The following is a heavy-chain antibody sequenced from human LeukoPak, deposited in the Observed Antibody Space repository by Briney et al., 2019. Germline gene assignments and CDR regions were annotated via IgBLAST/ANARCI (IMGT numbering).Heavy chain of an antibody. D-gene: IGHD6-13*01. Sequence: GGSLRLSCAASGFTFSDYYMSWIRQAPGKGLEWVSYISSSGSTIYYADSVKGRFTISRDNAKNSLYLQMNSLRAEDTAVYYCARVPLTRTHIAAAAMYYFDYWGQGTLVTVSS. CDR2: ISSSGSTI. J-gene: IGHJ4*02. CDR3: ARVPLTRTHIAAAAMYYFDY. V-gene: IGHV3-11*01. CDR1: GFTFSDYY.